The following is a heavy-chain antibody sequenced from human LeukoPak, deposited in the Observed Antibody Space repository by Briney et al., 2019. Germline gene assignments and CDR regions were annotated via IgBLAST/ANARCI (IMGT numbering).Heavy chain of an antibody. J-gene: IGHJ4*02. V-gene: IGHV3-66*01. D-gene: IGHD4-17*01. CDR1: GFTVSSNY. Sequence: PGGSLRLSCAASGFTVSSNYMSWVRQAPGKGLEWVSVIYSGGSTYYADSAKGRFTISRDNSKNTLYLQMNSLRAEDTAVYYCARGRYGDYPFLSYWGQGTLVTVSS. CDR3: ARGRYGDYPFLSY. CDR2: IYSGGST.